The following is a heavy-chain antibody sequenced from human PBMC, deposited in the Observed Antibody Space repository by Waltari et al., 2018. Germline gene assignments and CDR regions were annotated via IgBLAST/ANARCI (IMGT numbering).Heavy chain of an antibody. CDR3: ARLNYDSSGYHHY. CDR1: GYTFTGYY. V-gene: IGHV1-2*06. CDR2: INPNSVGT. J-gene: IGHJ4*02. D-gene: IGHD3-22*01. Sequence: VQLVQSGAEVKKPGASVKVSCKASGYTFTGYYMHWVRQAPGQGLEWMGRINPNSVGTNYAQKFHGRVTMTRDTSIITAYMELSRLRSDDTAVYYCARLNYDSSGYHHYWGQGTLVTVSS.